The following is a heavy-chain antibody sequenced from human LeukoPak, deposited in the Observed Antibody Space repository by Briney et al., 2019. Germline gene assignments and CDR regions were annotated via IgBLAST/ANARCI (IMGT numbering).Heavy chain of an antibody. V-gene: IGHV3-9*01. CDR2: ISWNSGSI. J-gene: IGHJ4*02. CDR1: GFTFDDYA. Sequence: PGRALRLSCAASGFTFDDYAMHWVRQAPGKGLEWVSGISWNSGSIGYADSVKGRFTISRDNAKNSLYLQMNSLRAEDTALYYCAKAAVRGFGGVIVYFDYWGQGTLVTVSS. D-gene: IGHD3-16*02. CDR3: AKAAVRGFGGVIVYFDY.